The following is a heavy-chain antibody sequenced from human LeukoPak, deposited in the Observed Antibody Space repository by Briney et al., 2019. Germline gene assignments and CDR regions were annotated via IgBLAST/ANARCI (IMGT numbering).Heavy chain of an antibody. V-gene: IGHV3-48*03. CDR1: GFTFSSYE. CDR2: ISSSGSTI. CDR3: ARDSSPLGI. J-gene: IGHJ3*02. D-gene: IGHD3-16*01. Sequence: GGSLRLSCAASGFTFSSYEMNWVRQAPGKGLEWVSYISSSGSTIYYADSVKGRFTISRDNAKNSLYLQMNSLRAEDTALYYCARDSSPLGIWGQGTMVTVSS.